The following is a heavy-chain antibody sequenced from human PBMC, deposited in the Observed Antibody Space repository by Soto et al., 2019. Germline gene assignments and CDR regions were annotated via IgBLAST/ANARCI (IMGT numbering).Heavy chain of an antibody. D-gene: IGHD3-22*01. J-gene: IGHJ4*02. Sequence: GGSLRLSCASSVFTFSSYAMHWVRHSPGKGLEWVAVISYDGSNKYYADSVKGRFTISRDNSKNTLYLQMNSLRAEETAVYYCARPRTGYYYDSSGILNSYYLEYWGQGTLVNVSS. CDR3: ARPRTGYYYDSSGILNSYYLEY. V-gene: IGHV3-30-3*01. CDR1: VFTFSSYA. CDR2: ISYDGSNK.